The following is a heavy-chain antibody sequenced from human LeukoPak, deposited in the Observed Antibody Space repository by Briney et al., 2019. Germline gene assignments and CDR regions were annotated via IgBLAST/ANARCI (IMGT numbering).Heavy chain of an antibody. V-gene: IGHV3-74*01. CDR3: ARDMEEYGSGNEIDY. D-gene: IGHD3-10*01. CDR1: GFSFSGHW. J-gene: IGHJ4*02. CDR2: ISPTGSTT. Sequence: SGGSLRLSCTASGFSFSGHWMHWARQLPGKGLVWVSRISPTGSTTSYADSVKGRFTISRDNSKNTLYLQMSSLRAEDTAVYYCARDMEEYGSGNEIDYWGQGTLVTVSS.